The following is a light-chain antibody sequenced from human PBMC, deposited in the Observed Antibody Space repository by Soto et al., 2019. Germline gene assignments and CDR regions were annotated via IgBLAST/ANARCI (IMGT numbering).Light chain of an antibody. Sequence: QSVLTQPASVSGSPGQSITIFCTGTNSDVGGYDFVSWYQQHPGKAPKLMIYEVSKRPSGVPDRFSGSKSGNTASLTVSGLQAEDEADYYCSSYAGSNNLVFGGGTKLTVL. CDR2: EVS. CDR1: NSDVGGYDF. V-gene: IGLV2-8*01. CDR3: SSYAGSNNLV. J-gene: IGLJ2*01.